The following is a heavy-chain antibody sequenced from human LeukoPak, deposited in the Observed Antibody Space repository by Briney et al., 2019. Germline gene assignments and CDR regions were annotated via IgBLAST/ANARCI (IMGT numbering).Heavy chain of an antibody. J-gene: IGHJ4*02. Sequence: PGGSLRLSCAASGFTFSRIAMTWVRQAPGKGLEWVSTIRSNGDTAYNADSVRGRFAISRDNSKNALFLQMNSLRVEDTAIYYCAKGQELDDGVFDSWGQDTLLTVSS. D-gene: IGHD1-1*01. CDR1: GFTFSRIA. V-gene: IGHV3-23*01. CDR3: AKGQELDDGVFDS. CDR2: IRSNGDTA.